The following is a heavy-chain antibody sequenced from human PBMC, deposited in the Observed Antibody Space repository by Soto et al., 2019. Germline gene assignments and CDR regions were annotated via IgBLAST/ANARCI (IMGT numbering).Heavy chain of an antibody. D-gene: IGHD4-17*01. CDR1: EFTFSNYA. Sequence: PGGSLRLSCAASEFTFSNYAMHWVRQAPGKGLQWLAVISYDGNNKYYADSVEGRFTISRDNPKNTVYLQMNSLRLEDTAVYYCARGPSYSDSYFDHWGQGTLVTVSS. CDR3: ARGPSYSDSYFDH. CDR2: ISYDGNNK. J-gene: IGHJ4*02. V-gene: IGHV3-30*03.